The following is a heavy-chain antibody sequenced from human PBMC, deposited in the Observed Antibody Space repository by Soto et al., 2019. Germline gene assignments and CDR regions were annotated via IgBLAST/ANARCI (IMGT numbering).Heavy chain of an antibody. CDR1: GYTFTSYG. CDR2: ISGYNGNT. J-gene: IGHJ5*02. V-gene: IGHV1-18*01. D-gene: IGHD1-1*01. Sequence: QVQLVQSGAEVKKPGASVKVSCKSSGYTFTSYGISWVRQAPGQGLEWMGWISGYNGNTNYAQKLQGRVTMTTDTSTNTAYMELRSLRSDATAVYYCAIDEGYKWNDGGWFDPWGQGTLVTVSS. CDR3: AIDEGYKWNDGGWFDP.